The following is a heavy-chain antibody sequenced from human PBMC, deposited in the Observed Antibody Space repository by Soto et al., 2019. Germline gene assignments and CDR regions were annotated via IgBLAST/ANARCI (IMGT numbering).Heavy chain of an antibody. CDR1: GGSFSGYY. V-gene: IGHV4-34*01. CDR2: INDSGST. J-gene: IGHJ5*02. Sequence: SETLSLTCAVYGGSFSGYYWNWIRQPPGKGLEWIGEINDSGSTNYNPSLRSRVTISVDTSKNQFSLKLSSVTAADTAVYYCARQRWSTSMEYKRGHWLDPWGQGTLVTVSS. D-gene: IGHD3-3*01. CDR3: ARQRWSTSMEYKRGHWLDP.